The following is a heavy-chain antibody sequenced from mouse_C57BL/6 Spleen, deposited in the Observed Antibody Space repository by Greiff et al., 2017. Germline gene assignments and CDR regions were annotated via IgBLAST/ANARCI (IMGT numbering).Heavy chain of an antibody. CDR1: GYAFSSYW. V-gene: IGHV1-80*01. CDR3: TRSGTGYLDY. J-gene: IGHJ2*01. CDR2: IYPGDGDT. D-gene: IGHD3-3*01. Sequence: VMLVESGAELVKPGASVKISCKASGYAFSSYWMNWVKQRPGKGLEWIGQIYPGDGDTNYNGKFKGKATLTADKSSSTAYMQLSSLTSEDSAVYFCTRSGTGYLDYWGQGTTLTVSS.